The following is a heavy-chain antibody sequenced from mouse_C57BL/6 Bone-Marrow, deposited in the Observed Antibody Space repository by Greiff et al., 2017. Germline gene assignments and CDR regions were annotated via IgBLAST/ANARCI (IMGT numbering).Heavy chain of an antibody. D-gene: IGHD1-3*01. CDR3: KWSNYAMDY. V-gene: IGHV1-15*01. CDR2: IDPETGGT. Sequence: VQLQQSGAELVRPGASVTLSCKASGYTFTDYEMHWVKQTPVHGLEWIGAIDPETGGTAYNQKFKGKAILTADNSSSTAYMELRSLTSEDSAVYYCKWSNYAMDYWGQGTSVTVSS. CDR1: GYTFTDYE. J-gene: IGHJ4*01.